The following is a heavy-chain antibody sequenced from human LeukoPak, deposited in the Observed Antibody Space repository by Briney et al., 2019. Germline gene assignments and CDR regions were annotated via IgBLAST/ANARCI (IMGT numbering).Heavy chain of an antibody. CDR2: ISAYNGNT. D-gene: IGHD3-3*01. J-gene: IGHJ4*02. CDR1: GGTFSSYA. Sequence: ASVKVSCKASGGTFSSYAISWVRQSPGQGLEWMGWISAYNGNTNYAQKLQGRVTMTTDTSTSTDYMELRSLRSDDTAVYYCARGINYDFWSGYPSNLHFDYWGQGTLVTVSS. V-gene: IGHV1-18*01. CDR3: ARGINYDFWSGYPSNLHFDY.